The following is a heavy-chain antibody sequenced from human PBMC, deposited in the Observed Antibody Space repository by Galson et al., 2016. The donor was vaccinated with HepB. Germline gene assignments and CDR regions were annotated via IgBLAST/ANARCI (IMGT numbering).Heavy chain of an antibody. CDR1: GFTFTMYT. CDR2: ITSTGGST. Sequence: SLRLSCAASGFTFTMYTMNWVRQAPGKGLEWVSAITSTGGSTYYADSVKGRFSISRDNSENTLYLQMNSLRAEDTAIYHCVNPVPSDSNILNGYLFHWGQGTLVTVSS. J-gene: IGHJ4*02. D-gene: IGHD3-9*01. CDR3: VNPVPSDSNILNGYLFH. V-gene: IGHV3-23*01.